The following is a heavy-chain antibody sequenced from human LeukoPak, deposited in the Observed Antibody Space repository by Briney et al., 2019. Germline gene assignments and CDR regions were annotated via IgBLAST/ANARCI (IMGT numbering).Heavy chain of an antibody. J-gene: IGHJ5*02. Sequence: PGGSLRLSCAASGFTFSTCWMHWVRQSPGKGLVWVSRINSDGTSTTYADSVKGRFTISRDNAKNTLYLQMNSLRAEDTAVYYCARDRVRARRAVATYNWFDPWGQGTLVTVSS. CDR3: ARDRVRARRAVATYNWFDP. CDR2: INSDGTST. CDR1: GFTFSTCW. V-gene: IGHV3-74*01. D-gene: IGHD6-19*01.